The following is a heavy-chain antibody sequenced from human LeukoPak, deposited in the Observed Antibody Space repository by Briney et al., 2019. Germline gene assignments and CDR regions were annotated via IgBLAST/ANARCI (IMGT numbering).Heavy chain of an antibody. CDR2: IYYSGST. V-gene: IGHV4-39*01. D-gene: IGHD4-17*01. CDR3: ARRQYGLAFDY. CDR1: GGSISGSPYW. Sequence: PSETLSLTCTVSGGSISGSPYWWGWIRQPPGKGLEWIGTIYYSGSTYYNPSLKSRVTISADTSKNQFSLKLSSVTAADTAVYYCARRQYGLAFDYWGQGTLVTVSS. J-gene: IGHJ4*02.